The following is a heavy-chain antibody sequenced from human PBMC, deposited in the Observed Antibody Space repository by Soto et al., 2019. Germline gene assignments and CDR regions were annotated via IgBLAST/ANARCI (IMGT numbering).Heavy chain of an antibody. V-gene: IGHV4-4*02. J-gene: IGHJ3*02. D-gene: IGHD3-22*01. Sequence: QVQLQESGPGLVKPSGTPSLTCAVSGGSISSSNWWSWVRQPPGKGLEWIGEIYHSGSTNYNPSLTSRVPISVDKSKNQSSLKLSSVTAADTAVYYCARVMIVVDAFDIWGQGTMVTVSS. CDR2: IYHSGST. CDR1: GGSISSSNW. CDR3: ARVMIVVDAFDI.